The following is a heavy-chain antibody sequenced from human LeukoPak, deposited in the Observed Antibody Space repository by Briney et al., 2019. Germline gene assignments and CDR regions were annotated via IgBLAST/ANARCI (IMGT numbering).Heavy chain of an antibody. J-gene: IGHJ6*03. Sequence: SETLSLTRTAAGGSISSYYWSWIRQPPGKGLEWIGYIYYSGSTNYNPSLKSRVTISVDTSKTQFSLKLSSVTAADTAVYYCATVRGYSYGYYYYYMDVWGKGTTVTVSS. CDR3: ATVRGYSYGYYYYYMDV. CDR2: IYYSGST. CDR1: GGSISSYY. D-gene: IGHD5-18*01. V-gene: IGHV4-59*01.